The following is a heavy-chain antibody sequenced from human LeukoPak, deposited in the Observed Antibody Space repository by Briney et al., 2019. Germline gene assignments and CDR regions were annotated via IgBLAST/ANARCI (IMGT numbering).Heavy chain of an antibody. CDR2: IRSDGTKI. J-gene: IGHJ4*02. V-gene: IGHV3-30*02. CDR1: GFKFSDYG. CDR3: VTAVFDY. Sequence: GGSLTISCVASGFKFSDYGVHWVRQAPGKGLEWSAFIRSDGTKIVYAESLKGRFTISRDNSKNTLYLQMNSLRGGDSAVYYCVTAVFDYWGQGTLVTVSS.